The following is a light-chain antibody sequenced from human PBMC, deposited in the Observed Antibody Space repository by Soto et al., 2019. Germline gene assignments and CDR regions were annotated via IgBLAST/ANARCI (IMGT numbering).Light chain of an antibody. CDR2: WAS. J-gene: IGKJ4*01. CDR1: QVVFYNSKNY. V-gene: IGKV4-1*01. Sequence: DIVMTQSPDSLAVSLGERATINCKSSQVVFYNSKNYLGWYQQKPGQPPKLLIYWASTRESGVPDRFSGSGSGTDFTITSSSLQAEDVGAYYGLQYDSHPFTFGGGTKVEIK. CDR3: LQYDSHPFT.